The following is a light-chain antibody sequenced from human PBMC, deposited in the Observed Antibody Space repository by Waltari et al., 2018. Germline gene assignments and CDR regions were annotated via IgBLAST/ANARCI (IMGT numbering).Light chain of an antibody. J-gene: IGKJ1*01. V-gene: IGKV3-20*01. CDR3: QNHERLPAM. CDR2: GAS. Sequence: EIVLTQSPGTLSLSPGERATLSARARQSVSRYLAWYQQKPGQAPRLLIYGASSRATGIPDRFSGSGSGTDFSLTISRLEPEDFAVYYCQNHERLPAMFGQGTKVEIK. CDR1: QSVSRY.